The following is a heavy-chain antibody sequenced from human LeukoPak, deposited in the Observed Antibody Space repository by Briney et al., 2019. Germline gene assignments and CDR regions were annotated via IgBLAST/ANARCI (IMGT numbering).Heavy chain of an antibody. CDR3: ARDVGFGEYEIDY. CDR2: IYYSGST. CDR1: GGSISSYY. Sequence: ASETLSLTCTVSGGSISSYYWSWIRQPPGKGLEWIGYIYYSGSTYYNPSLKSRVTISVDTSKNQFSLKLSSVTAADTAVYYCARDVGFGEYEIDYWGQGTLVTVSS. J-gene: IGHJ4*02. V-gene: IGHV4-30-4*08. D-gene: IGHD3-10*01.